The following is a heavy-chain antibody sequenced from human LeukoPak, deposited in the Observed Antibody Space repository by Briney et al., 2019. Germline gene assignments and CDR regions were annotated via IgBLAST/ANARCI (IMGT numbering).Heavy chain of an antibody. CDR3: AKSEVGATPDY. D-gene: IGHD1-26*01. CDR1: GFTFSSYA. CDR2: ISYDGSNK. J-gene: IGHJ4*02. V-gene: IGHV3-30-3*02. Sequence: GGSLRLSCAASGFTFSSYAMHWVRQAPGKGLEWVAVISYDGSNKYYADSVKGRFTISRDNSKNTLYLQMNSLRAEDTAVYYCAKSEVGATPDYWGQGTLVTVSS.